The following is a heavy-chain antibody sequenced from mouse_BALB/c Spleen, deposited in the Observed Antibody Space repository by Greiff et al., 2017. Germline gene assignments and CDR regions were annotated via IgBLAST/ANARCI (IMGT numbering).Heavy chain of an antibody. D-gene: IGHD1-2*01. CDR1: GFAFSSYD. CDR2: ISSGGGST. V-gene: IGHV5-12-1*01. CDR3: ASLTTATSYFDY. J-gene: IGHJ2*01. Sequence: EVQVVESGGGLVKPGGSLKLSCAASGFAFSSYDMSWVRQTPEKRLEWVAYISSGGGSTYYPDTVKGRFTISRDNAKNTLYLQMSSLKSEDTAMYYCASLTTATSYFDYWGQGTTLTVSS.